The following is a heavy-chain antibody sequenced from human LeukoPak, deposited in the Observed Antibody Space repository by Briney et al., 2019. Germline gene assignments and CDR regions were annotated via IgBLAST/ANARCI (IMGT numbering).Heavy chain of an antibody. CDR3: ARDPPGYSSAWHAFDI. CDR1: GGSISSGNYY. V-gene: IGHV4-61*02. Sequence: SETLSLTCIVSGGSISSGNYYWSWIRQPAGKGLEWIGRIYTSGSTNYNPSLKSRVTISVDTSKNQFSLQLSSVSAADTAVYYCARDPPGYSSAWHAFDIWGQGTMVTVSS. CDR2: IYTSGST. D-gene: IGHD6-19*01. J-gene: IGHJ3*02.